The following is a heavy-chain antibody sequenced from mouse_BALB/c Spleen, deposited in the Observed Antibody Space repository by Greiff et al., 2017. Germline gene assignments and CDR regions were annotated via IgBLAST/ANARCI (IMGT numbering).Heavy chain of an antibody. Sequence: EVQLVESGPGLVKPSQSLSLTCTVTGYSITSDYAWNWIRQFPGNKLEWMGYISYSGSTSYNPSLKSRISITRDTSKNQFFLQLNSVTTEDTATYYCARGTNAMDYWGQGTSVTVSS. CDR2: ISYSGST. J-gene: IGHJ4*01. D-gene: IGHD1-3*01. CDR3: ARGTNAMDY. V-gene: IGHV3-2*02. CDR1: GYSITSDYA.